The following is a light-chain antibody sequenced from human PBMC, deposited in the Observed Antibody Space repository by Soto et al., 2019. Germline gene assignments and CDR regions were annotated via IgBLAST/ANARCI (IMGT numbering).Light chain of an antibody. CDR1: QNLGTLY. Sequence: EIVMTQSPATLSVSPGERVTLSCRASQNLGTLYLAWFQQKSGQAPRLLIYSASRRATGIPDRFTGSGSGTDFTLTINRVEPEDFAVYFCQQYAGSPRTFGQGTKVDIK. CDR2: SAS. J-gene: IGKJ1*01. V-gene: IGKV3-20*01. CDR3: QQYAGSPRT.